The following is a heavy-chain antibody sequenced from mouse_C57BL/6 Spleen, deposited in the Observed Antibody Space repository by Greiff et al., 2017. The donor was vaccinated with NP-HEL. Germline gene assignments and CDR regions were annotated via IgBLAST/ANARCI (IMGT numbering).Heavy chain of an antibody. V-gene: IGHV14-2*01. J-gene: IGHJ4*01. CDR3: ARSPYSNLYAMDY. Sequence: VQLQQSGAELVKPGASVKLSCTASGFNIKDYYMHWVKQRTEQGPEWIGRIDPEDGETKYAPKFQGKATITADTSSNPAYLQLSSLTSDDTAVYYCARSPYSNLYAMDYWGQGTSVTVSS. D-gene: IGHD2-5*01. CDR2: IDPEDGET. CDR1: GFNIKDYY.